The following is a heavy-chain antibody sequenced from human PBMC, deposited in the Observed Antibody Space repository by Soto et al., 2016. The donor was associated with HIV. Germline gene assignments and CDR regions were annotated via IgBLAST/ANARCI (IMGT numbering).Heavy chain of an antibody. Sequence: EVQLLESGGGLVQPGGSLKLSCAASGFIFSDSAIHWVRQAPGKGLEWVGHSASVKGRFTISRDDSKNTAYLQMNSLKTEDTAVYYCARDPYYHYMDVWGKGTTVTVSS. CDR1: GFIFSDSA. V-gene: IGHV3-73*01. CDR3: ARDPYYHYMDV. J-gene: IGHJ6*03.